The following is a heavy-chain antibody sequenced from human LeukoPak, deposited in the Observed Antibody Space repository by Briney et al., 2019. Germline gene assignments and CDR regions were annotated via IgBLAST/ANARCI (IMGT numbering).Heavy chain of an antibody. CDR1: GFSFRSYA. CDR2: ISGTGGRA. CDR3: AKASLLLGDILEPSNFDL. V-gene: IGHV3-23*01. Sequence: GGSLRLSCAASGFSFRSYAMNWVRQGPGRGLEWVSAISGTGGRAEYADSVKGRFTISRDDSKNTLLLRMNSLIADDAAVYYCAKASLLLGDILEPSNFDLWGRGTLVTVSS. J-gene: IGHJ4*02. D-gene: IGHD3-10*01.